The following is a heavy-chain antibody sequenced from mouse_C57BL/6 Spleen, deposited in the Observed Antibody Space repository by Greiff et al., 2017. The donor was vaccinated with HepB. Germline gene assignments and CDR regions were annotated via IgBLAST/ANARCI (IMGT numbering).Heavy chain of an antibody. CDR1: GFNIKDYY. V-gene: IGHV14-1*01. D-gene: IGHD1-1*01. Sequence: VQLQQSGAELVRPGASVKLSCTASGFNIKDYYMHWVKQRPEQGLEWIGRIDPEDGDTEYAPKFQGKATMTADTSSNTAYLQLSSLTSEDTAVYYCTTLYGSSSYYFDYWGQGTTLTVSS. CDR2: IDPEDGDT. J-gene: IGHJ2*01. CDR3: TTLYGSSSYYFDY.